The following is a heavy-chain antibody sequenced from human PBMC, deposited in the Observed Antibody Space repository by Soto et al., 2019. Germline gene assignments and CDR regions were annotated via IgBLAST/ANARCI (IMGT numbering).Heavy chain of an antibody. J-gene: IGHJ6*03. CDR1: GGSISSYY. CDR2: IYYSGST. CDR3: ARNLRSGIAAPRGSYYYYYMDV. D-gene: IGHD6-6*01. Sequence: PSETLSLTCTVSGGSISSYYLSWIRQPPGKGLEWIGYIYYSGSTNYNPSLKSRVTISVDTSKNQFSLKLSSVAAADTAVYYCARNLRSGIAAPRGSYYYYYMDVWGKGTTVTVSS. V-gene: IGHV4-59*01.